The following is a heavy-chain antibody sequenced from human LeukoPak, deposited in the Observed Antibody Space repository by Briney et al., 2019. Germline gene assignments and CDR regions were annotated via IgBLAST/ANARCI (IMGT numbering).Heavy chain of an antibody. V-gene: IGHV3-11*01. CDR2: ISSSGDTI. Sequence: PGGSLRLSCAASGFTFSDYYMSWIRQAPGKGLEWVSYISSSGDTIFYADSVKGRFTISRDNAKNSLSLQVNSVRAEDTAVYYCARGVGYSGYDFFDYWGQGTLVTVSS. CDR1: GFTFSDYY. J-gene: IGHJ4*02. D-gene: IGHD5-12*01. CDR3: ARGVGYSGYDFFDY.